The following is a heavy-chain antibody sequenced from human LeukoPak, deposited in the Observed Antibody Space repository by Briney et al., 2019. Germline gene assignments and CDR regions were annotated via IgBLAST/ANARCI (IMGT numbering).Heavy chain of an antibody. CDR3: ARGWAAIAAAPAPYYYYGMDV. CDR2: IRYDGSNK. J-gene: IGHJ6*02. D-gene: IGHD6-13*01. Sequence: GGSLRLSCAASGFTFSSYGMHWVRQAPGKGLEWVAFIRYDGSNKYYADSVKGRFTISRDNSKNTLYLQMNSLRAEDTAVYYCARGWAAIAAAPAPYYYYGMDVWGQGTTVTVSS. V-gene: IGHV3-30*02. CDR1: GFTFSSYG.